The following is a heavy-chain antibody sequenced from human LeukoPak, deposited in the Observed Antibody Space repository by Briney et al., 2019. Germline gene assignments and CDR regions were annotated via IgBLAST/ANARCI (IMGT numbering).Heavy chain of an antibody. D-gene: IGHD5-24*01. J-gene: IGHJ4*02. Sequence: GASVKVSCKASGYTFTSYGISWVRQAPGQGLEWMGWIITDSGNTNYAQKLQGRVTMTTDTSTSTAYMELRSLRSDDTAVYYCARSRYRDDPFDYWGQGTLVTVSS. CDR3: ARSRYRDDPFDY. CDR2: IITDSGNT. CDR1: GYTFTSYG. V-gene: IGHV1-18*01.